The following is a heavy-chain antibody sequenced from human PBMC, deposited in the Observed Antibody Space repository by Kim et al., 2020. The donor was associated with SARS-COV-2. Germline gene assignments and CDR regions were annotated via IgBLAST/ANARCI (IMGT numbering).Heavy chain of an antibody. Sequence: SETLSLTCAVYGGSFSGYYWSWIRQPPGKGLEWIGEINHSGSTNYNPSLKSRVTISVDTSKNQFSLKLSSVTAADTAVYYCARGGRITMIAVVTPRGFDHWGQGTLVTVSS. V-gene: IGHV4-34*01. D-gene: IGHD3-22*01. CDR3: ARGGRITMIAVVTPRGFDH. CDR2: INHSGST. CDR1: GGSFSGYY. J-gene: IGHJ5*02.